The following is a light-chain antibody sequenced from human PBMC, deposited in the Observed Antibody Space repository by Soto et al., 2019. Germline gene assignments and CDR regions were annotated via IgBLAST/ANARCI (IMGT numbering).Light chain of an antibody. CDR1: QSLVYSDGNTN. CDR3: MQFAHFPRT. Sequence: DVVLTQTPLSSPVTLGQPASISCRSSQSLVYSDGNTNLSWLQQRPGQPPRLLIYQISNRFSGVPDRFSGSGAGTDFTLKISRVEAEDVGVYCMQFAHFPRTFGQGTKVEI. V-gene: IGKV2-24*01. J-gene: IGKJ1*01. CDR2: QIS.